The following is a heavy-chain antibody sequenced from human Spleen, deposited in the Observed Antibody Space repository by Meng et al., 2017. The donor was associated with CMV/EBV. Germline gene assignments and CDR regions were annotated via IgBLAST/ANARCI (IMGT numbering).Heavy chain of an antibody. CDR3: ARAMVYCSSTSCYYLDV. D-gene: IGHD2-2*01. Sequence: GGSLRLSCAASGFTFSIYAMHWVRQAPGKGLQWVAVISYDGSNKYYADSVKGRFTISRDNSKNTLYLQMNSLRAEDTAVYYCARAMVYCSSTSCYYLDVWGQGTTVTVSS. J-gene: IGHJ6*02. V-gene: IGHV3-30*04. CDR2: ISYDGSNK. CDR1: GFTFSIYA.